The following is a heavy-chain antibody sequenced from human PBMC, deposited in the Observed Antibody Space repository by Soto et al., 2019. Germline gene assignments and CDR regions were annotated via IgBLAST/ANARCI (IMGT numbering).Heavy chain of an antibody. Sequence: GESLKISCKGSGYSFTSYWIGWVRQMPGKGLEWMGIIYPGDSETTYSPSFQGQVTISADKSISTAYLQWSSLKASDTAIYYCARLPARPPYCSGGSCNWFDPWGQGTLVTVSS. J-gene: IGHJ5*02. CDR2: IYPGDSET. D-gene: IGHD2-15*01. CDR1: GYSFTSYW. CDR3: ARLPARPPYCSGGSCNWFDP. V-gene: IGHV5-51*01.